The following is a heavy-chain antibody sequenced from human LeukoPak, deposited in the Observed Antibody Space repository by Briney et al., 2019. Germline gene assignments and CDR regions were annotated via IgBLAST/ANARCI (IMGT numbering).Heavy chain of an antibody. Sequence: AASVKVSCKASGGTFSSYAISWVRQAPGQGLEWMGGIIPIFGTANYAQKFQGRVTITADESTSTAYMELSSLRSEDTAVYYCAPMEAAGKSHWGQGTLVTVSS. CDR1: GGTFSSYA. CDR2: IIPIFGTA. CDR3: APMEAAGKSH. D-gene: IGHD6-13*01. J-gene: IGHJ4*02. V-gene: IGHV1-69*01.